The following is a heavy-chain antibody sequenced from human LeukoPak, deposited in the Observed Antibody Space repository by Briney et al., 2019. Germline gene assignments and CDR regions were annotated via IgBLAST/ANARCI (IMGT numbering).Heavy chain of an antibody. V-gene: IGHV4-39*07. Sequence: SGTLPLTCTVSGGFIISSSYHWGGTRQPPGRGLEWIGSIHYSGSTYYNPSLTSRVPISVDTSNTQFSLKLSSVTAADTAVYYCARDFRYCSSTSCPGFDYWGQGTLVTVSS. CDR3: ARDFRYCSSTSCPGFDY. CDR2: IHYSGST. J-gene: IGHJ4*02. CDR1: GGFIISSSYH. D-gene: IGHD2-2*01.